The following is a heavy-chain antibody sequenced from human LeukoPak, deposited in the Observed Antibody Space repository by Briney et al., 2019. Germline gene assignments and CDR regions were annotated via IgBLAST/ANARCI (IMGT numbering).Heavy chain of an antibody. V-gene: IGHV3-33*06. J-gene: IGHJ4*02. D-gene: IGHD3-22*01. CDR2: IWYDGSNK. Sequence: GGSLRLSCAASGFTFSSYGMHWVRQAPGKGLEWVAVIWYDGSNKYYADSVKGRFTISRDNSKNTLYLQMNSLRAEDTAVYYCAKAFRPMIVVIPSDYWGQGTLSPSPQ. CDR1: GFTFSSYG. CDR3: AKAFRPMIVVIPSDY.